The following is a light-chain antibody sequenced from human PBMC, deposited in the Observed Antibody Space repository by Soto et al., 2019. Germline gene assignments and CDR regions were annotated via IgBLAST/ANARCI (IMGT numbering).Light chain of an antibody. Sequence: QSALTQPASVSASPGQSITISCTGTNSDNGNFEFVSWYQQHPGKAPQLMIYDVSNRPSGVSNRFSGSKSGNTASLTISGLQAEDEADYYCSSATTTNTLVLFGGGTKLTVL. CDR2: DVS. J-gene: IGLJ2*01. CDR3: SSATTTNTLVL. CDR1: NSDNGNFEF. V-gene: IGLV2-14*03.